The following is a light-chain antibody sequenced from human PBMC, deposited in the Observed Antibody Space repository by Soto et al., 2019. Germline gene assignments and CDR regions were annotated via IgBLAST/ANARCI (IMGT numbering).Light chain of an antibody. V-gene: IGKV1-17*01. Sequence: DIQMTQSPSSLSASVGDRVIITCRASQDIRDDLGWYQQKPGKAPKRLIYDAYSLQSGVPSRFSGSGSGTEFTLTISILQPEDVANDYCLQHNTYPRTFGQGTKVE. CDR3: LQHNTYPRT. CDR2: DAY. J-gene: IGKJ1*01. CDR1: QDIRDD.